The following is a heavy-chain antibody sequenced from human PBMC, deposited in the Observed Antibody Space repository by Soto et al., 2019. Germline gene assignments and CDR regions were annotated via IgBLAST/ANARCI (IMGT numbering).Heavy chain of an antibody. CDR2: SSATGAGT. CDR1: GFTFSSYG. V-gene: IGHV3-23*01. CDR3: AKDRRAGGNYGFYSDF. J-gene: IGHJ4*02. Sequence: EVQLLESGGGLVQPGGSLRLSCAASGFTFSSYGMTWVRQAPGKGLEWVSFSSATGAGTYYADSVKGRFTISRDNSQNTLYPQMARPRADDTAVYYCAKDRRAGGNYGFYSDFWGQGALVIVSS. D-gene: IGHD1-7*01.